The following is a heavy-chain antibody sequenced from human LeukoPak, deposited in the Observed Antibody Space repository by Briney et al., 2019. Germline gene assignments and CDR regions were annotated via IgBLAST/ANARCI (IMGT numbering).Heavy chain of an antibody. J-gene: IGHJ4*02. CDR3: ARDAPQKELAYCGGDCSYFDY. D-gene: IGHD2-21*02. Sequence: GGSLRLSCAASGFTFSSYWMSWVRQAPGKGLEWVSYISSSGSTIYYADSVKGRFTISRDNAKNSLYLQMNSLRAEDTAVYYCARDAPQKELAYCGGDCSYFDYWGQGTLVTVSS. CDR2: ISSSGSTI. CDR1: GFTFSSYW. V-gene: IGHV3-48*04.